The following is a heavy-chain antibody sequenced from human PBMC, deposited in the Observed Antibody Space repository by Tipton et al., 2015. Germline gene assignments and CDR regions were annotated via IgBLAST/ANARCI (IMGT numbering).Heavy chain of an antibody. CDR2: IYYSGTT. J-gene: IGHJ3*02. CDR1: GGSVSAYY. Sequence: TLSLTCTVSGGSVSAYYWSWIRQPPGKGLEWIGYIYYSGTTNYNPSLKSRVTISLDTSKNQLSLKVNSVTAADTAVYYCARKRKQWLSDAFDIWGQGTMVIVSS. D-gene: IGHD6-19*01. V-gene: IGHV4-59*02. CDR3: ARKRKQWLSDAFDI.